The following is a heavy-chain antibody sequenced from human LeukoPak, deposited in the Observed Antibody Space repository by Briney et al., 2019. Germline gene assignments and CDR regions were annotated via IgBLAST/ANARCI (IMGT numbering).Heavy chain of an antibody. CDR2: IYYSGST. J-gene: IGHJ3*02. V-gene: IGHV4-39*07. D-gene: IGHD6-19*01. CDR1: GGSISGSSYY. Sequence: PSETLSLTCTVSGGSISGSSYYWGWIRQPPGKGLEWIGSIYYSGSTYYNPSLKSRVTISVDTSKNQFSLKLSSVTAADTAVYYCARERPVALGAFDIWGQGTMVTVSS. CDR3: ARERPVALGAFDI.